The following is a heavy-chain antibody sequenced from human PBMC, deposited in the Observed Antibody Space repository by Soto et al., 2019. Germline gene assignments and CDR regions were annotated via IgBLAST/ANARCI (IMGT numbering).Heavy chain of an antibody. J-gene: IGHJ4*02. V-gene: IGHV3-74*01. CDR3: ARDTLEPLYYFDY. D-gene: IGHD1-1*01. CDR2: INSDGSSA. Sequence: GGSLRLSCAASGFTFSNYWMHWVRQAPGKGLVWVSRINSDGSSASYADSVKGRFTIPRDNAKNTLYLQMNSLRAEDTAVYYCARDTLEPLYYFDYWGQGTLVTVYS. CDR1: GFTFSNYW.